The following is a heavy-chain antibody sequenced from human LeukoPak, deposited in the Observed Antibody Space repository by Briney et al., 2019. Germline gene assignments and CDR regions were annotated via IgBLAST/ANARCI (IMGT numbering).Heavy chain of an antibody. J-gene: IGHJ4*02. D-gene: IGHD3-22*01. Sequence: TSVKVSCKASGYTFTSYYMHWVRQAPGQGLEWMGIINPSGGSTSYAQKFQGRVTMTRDMSTSTVYMELSSLRSEDTAVYYCARSSEGEYYYDSSGLLCPYWGQGTLVTVSS. V-gene: IGHV1-46*01. CDR3: ARSSEGEYYYDSSGLLCPY. CDR2: INPSGGST. CDR1: GYTFTSYY.